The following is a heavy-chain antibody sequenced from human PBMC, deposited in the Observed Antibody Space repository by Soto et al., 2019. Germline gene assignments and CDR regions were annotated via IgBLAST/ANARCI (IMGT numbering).Heavy chain of an antibody. J-gene: IGHJ4*02. Sequence: DSVQGRFTISRDNAKNSLYLQLNSLRDEDTAVYYCARDRDDIVVVVGASFSDYWGQGTLVTVSS. D-gene: IGHD2-15*01. CDR3: ARDRDDIVVVVGASFSDY. V-gene: IGHV3-48*02.